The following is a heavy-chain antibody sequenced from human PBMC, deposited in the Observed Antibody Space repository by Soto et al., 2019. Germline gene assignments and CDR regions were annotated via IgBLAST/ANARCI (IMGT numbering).Heavy chain of an antibody. CDR3: ARKPPESYCSSTSCYARPGQYYFDY. CDR1: GGSFGGYY. V-gene: IGHV4-34*01. CDR2: INHSGST. J-gene: IGHJ4*02. Sequence: SETLSLTCPVYGGSFGGYYWSWIRQPPGKGLEWIGEINHSGSTNYNPSLKSRVTISVDTSKNQFSLKLSSVTAADTAVYYCARKPPESYCSSTSCYARPGQYYFDYWGQGTLVTVSS. D-gene: IGHD2-2*01.